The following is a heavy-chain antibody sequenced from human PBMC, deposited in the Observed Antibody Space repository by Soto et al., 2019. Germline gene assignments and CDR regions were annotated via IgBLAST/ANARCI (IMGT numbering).Heavy chain of an antibody. D-gene: IGHD1-26*01. CDR3: ARALKGATSYYYGMDV. CDR1: GFTFSSYG. Sequence: GGSLRLSCAASGFTFSSYGMHWVRQAPGKGLEWVAVIWYDGSNKYYADSVKGRFTISRDNSKNTLYLQMNSLRAEDTAVYYCARALKGATSYYYGMDVWGQGTTVTVSS. V-gene: IGHV3-33*01. J-gene: IGHJ6*02. CDR2: IWYDGSNK.